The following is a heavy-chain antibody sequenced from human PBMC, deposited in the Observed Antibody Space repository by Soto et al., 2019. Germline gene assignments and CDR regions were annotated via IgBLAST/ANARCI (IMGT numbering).Heavy chain of an antibody. CDR3: ARDGFSGRYYPY. Sequence: QEQLVQSGGEVKKPGSSVRVSCKASGGTFGSYAISWVRQDPGQGLEWMGGIVPMFTTPKYAQSFQGRVTITADASTVYMDLRSLTSEDMAVYFCARDGFSGRYYPYWGQGTLVTVSS. CDR1: GGTFGSYA. V-gene: IGHV1-69*01. CDR2: IVPMFTTP. J-gene: IGHJ4*02. D-gene: IGHD1-26*01.